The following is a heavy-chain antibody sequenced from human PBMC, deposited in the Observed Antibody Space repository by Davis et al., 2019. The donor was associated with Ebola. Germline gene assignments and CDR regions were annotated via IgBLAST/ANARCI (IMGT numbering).Heavy chain of an antibody. CDR3: ARGPSTGNSFTY. CDR2: VRSHGSDD. J-gene: IGHJ4*02. V-gene: IGHV3-30*02. D-gene: IGHD4-23*01. CDR1: GFTFNISD. Sequence: GGSLRLSCAASGFTFNISDVHWVRQAPGRGLEWVAFVRSHGSDDHYADSVKGRFTISRDNDKNSLSLQMNGLRAEDTAVYYCARGPSTGNSFTYWGQGTLVTVSS.